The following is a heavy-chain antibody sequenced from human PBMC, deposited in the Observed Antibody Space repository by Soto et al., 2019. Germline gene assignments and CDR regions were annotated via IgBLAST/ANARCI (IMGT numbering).Heavy chain of an antibody. Sequence: QVQLVQSGAEVKKPGSSVKVSCKTSGGTFSTYSIVWVRQAPGEGLEWMGGIIPIFGTANYAQKFQDRVTITADKSTNTAFMELSSLKSEVTAMYYCASSSGNNYGVGTNYYFDYWGQGTLVTVSS. D-gene: IGHD1-26*01. V-gene: IGHV1-69*06. CDR1: GGTFSTYS. J-gene: IGHJ4*02. CDR2: IIPIFGTA. CDR3: ASSSGNNYGVGTNYYFDY.